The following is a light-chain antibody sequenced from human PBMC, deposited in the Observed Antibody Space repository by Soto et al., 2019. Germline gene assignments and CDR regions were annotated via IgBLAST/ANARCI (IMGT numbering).Light chain of an antibody. CDR2: AAS. CDR1: QAISTW. Sequence: DIQMTQSPSSVSASVGDSVTINCRASQAISTWLAWYQQKPGKAPKLLIYAASNLQTGVPSRFSGSGSWTDFTITISILQSEDLATYYWQQANSFPRTFGQGTKMEIK. J-gene: IGKJ1*01. CDR3: QQANSFPRT. V-gene: IGKV1D-12*01.